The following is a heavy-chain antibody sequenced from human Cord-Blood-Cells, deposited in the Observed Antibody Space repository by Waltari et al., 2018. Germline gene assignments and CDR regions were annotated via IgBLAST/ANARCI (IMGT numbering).Heavy chain of an antibody. CDR3: ARPRYYDSSGYYY. V-gene: IGHV4-39*07. Sequence: QLQLQESGPGLVKPSETLSLNFTVSCASTSSNRSYWGWIRQPPGKGLEWIGSIYYSGRTYYNPSLKSRVTISVDTSKNQFSLKLSSVTAADTAVYYCARPRYYDSSGYYYWGQGTLVTVSS. J-gene: IGHJ4*02. D-gene: IGHD3-22*01. CDR1: CASTSSNRSY. CDR2: IYYSGRT.